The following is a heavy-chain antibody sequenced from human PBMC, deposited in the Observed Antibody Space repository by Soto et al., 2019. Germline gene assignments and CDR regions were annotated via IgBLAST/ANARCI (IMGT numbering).Heavy chain of an antibody. D-gene: IGHD3-3*02. CDR1: GFTFSSFG. V-gene: IGHV3-33*01. J-gene: IGHJ3*02. CDR2: IWHDGTFT. Sequence: QVQLVESGGGVVQSGRSPRLSCAASGFTFSSFGMHWVRQAPGKGLEWVALIWHDGTFTHYSDSVKGRFTISRDNSKNMLYLQMNSLRAADTAVDYCARDRHFRGGPDDIWGQGTMVTVSS. CDR3: ARDRHFRGGPDDI.